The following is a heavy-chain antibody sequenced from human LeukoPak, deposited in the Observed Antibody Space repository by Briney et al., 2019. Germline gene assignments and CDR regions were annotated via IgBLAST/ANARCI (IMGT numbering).Heavy chain of an antibody. Sequence: GGSLRLSCAASGFTFDDYAMHWVRQAPGKGLEWVSAISGSGGSTYYADPVKGRFTISRDNSKNTLYLQMNSLRAEDTAVYYCAKGDRVKVVVPGAETYWGQGTLVTVSS. CDR2: ISGSGGST. J-gene: IGHJ4*02. V-gene: IGHV3-23*01. CDR1: GFTFDDYA. D-gene: IGHD2-2*01. CDR3: AKGDRVKVVVPGAETY.